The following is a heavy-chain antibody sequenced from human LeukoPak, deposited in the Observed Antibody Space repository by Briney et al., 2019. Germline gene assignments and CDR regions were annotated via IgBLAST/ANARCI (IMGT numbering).Heavy chain of an antibody. CDR3: ARRLGVITRDAYDI. CDR1: GYSISSDYH. J-gene: IGHJ3*02. Sequence: SETLSLTCAVSGYSISSDYHWGWIRQPPGKGLEWIGYIHHSGTTDYNTSLKSRVIILVDTTKNQFSLKVGSLTAADTAVYYCARRLGVITRDAYDIWGQGTMVIVSS. D-gene: IGHD3-3*01. V-gene: IGHV4-38-2*01. CDR2: IHHSGTT.